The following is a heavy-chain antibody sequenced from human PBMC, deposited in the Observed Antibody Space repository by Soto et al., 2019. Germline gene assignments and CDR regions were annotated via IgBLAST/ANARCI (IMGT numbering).Heavy chain of an antibody. J-gene: IGHJ3*02. Sequence: SETLSLTCTVSGGSISSGDYYWSCIRQHPGKGLEWIGYIYYSGSTYYNPSLKSRVTISVDTSKNQFSLKLSSVTAADTAVYYCARRYGSAFDIWGQGTMVTVSS. CDR1: GGSISSGDYY. CDR2: IYYSGST. V-gene: IGHV4-31*03. CDR3: ARRYGSAFDI. D-gene: IGHD3-10*01.